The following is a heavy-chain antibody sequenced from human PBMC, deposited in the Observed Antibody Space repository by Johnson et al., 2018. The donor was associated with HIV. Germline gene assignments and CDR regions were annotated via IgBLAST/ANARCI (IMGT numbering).Heavy chain of an antibody. J-gene: IGHJ3*01. CDR2: IRYDGSNN. Sequence: QVQLVESGGGVVKPGGSLRLSCAASGFTFSDYDMNWVRQAPGKGLEWVAVIRYDGSNNFYADSVKGRFTISRDNSKNTLYLQMNSLKAEDTAVYFCATCDDFGFWGQGTMVTVSS. CDR3: ATCDDFGF. D-gene: IGHD3-3*01. V-gene: IGHV3-30*02. CDR1: GFTFSDYD.